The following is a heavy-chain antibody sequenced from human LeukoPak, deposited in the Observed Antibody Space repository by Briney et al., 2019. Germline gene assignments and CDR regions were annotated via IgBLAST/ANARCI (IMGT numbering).Heavy chain of an antibody. CDR2: INPSGGST. CDR3: ARGSSGGYSPTDC. V-gene: IGHV1-46*01. Sequence: ASVNVSCKASGYTFTSYYMHWVRQAPGQGLEWMGIINPSGGSTNYAQKFQGRVTMVRDTSTSTVYMELSSLGSEDTAVYYCARGSSGGYSPTDCWGQGSLVTVSS. J-gene: IGHJ4*02. D-gene: IGHD6-19*01. CDR1: GYTFTSYY.